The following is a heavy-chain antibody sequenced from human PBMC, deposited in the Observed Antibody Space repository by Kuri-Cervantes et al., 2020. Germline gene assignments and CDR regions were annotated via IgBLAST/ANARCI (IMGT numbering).Heavy chain of an antibody. D-gene: IGHD4-17*01. CDR1: GYTFTSYA. CDR3: ARDQTTVTTMASKSDAFDI. J-gene: IGHJ3*02. CDR2: INAGNGNT. Sequence: ASVKVSCKASGYTFTSYAMHWVRQAPGQRLEWMGWINAGNGNTKYSQKFQGRVTITRDTSASTAYMELSSLRSEDTAVYYCARDQTTVTTMASKSDAFDIWGQGTMVTVSS. V-gene: IGHV1-3*01.